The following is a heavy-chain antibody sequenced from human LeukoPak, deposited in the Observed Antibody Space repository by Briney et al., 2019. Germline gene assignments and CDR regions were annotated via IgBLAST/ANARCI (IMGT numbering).Heavy chain of an antibody. CDR2: INHSGST. J-gene: IGHJ4*02. CDR3: ARVRGSSSV. CDR1: GGSFSGYY. V-gene: IGHV4-34*01. D-gene: IGHD6-6*01. Sequence: SGTLSLTCAVYGGSFSGYYWSWIRQPPGKGLEWIGEINHSGSTNYNPSLKSRVTISVDTSKNQFSLKLSSVTAADTAVYYCARVRGSSSVWDQGTLVTVSS.